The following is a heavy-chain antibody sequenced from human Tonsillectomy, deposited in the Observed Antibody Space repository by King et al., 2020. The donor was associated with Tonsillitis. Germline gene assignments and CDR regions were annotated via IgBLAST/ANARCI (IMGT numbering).Heavy chain of an antibody. V-gene: IGHV5-51*01. J-gene: IGHJ2*01. Sequence: QLVQSGAEVKKPGESLKISCKGSGYSFTSYWIGWVRQMPGKGLEWMGIIYPGDSDTRYSPSFQGQVTISADKSISTAYLQWSSLKASDTAMYYCARLMGDSCGYYYDGLAYFDLRGRGTLVTVSS. CDR2: IYPGDSDT. CDR3: ARLMGDSCGYYYDGLAYFDL. CDR1: GYSFTSYW. D-gene: IGHD3-22*01.